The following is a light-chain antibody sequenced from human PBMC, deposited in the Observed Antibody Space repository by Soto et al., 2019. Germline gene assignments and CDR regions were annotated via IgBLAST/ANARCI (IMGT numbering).Light chain of an antibody. CDR2: DVS. J-gene: IGLJ1*01. Sequence: QSVLTQPASVSGSPGQSITISCTGTSSDVGGYNYVSWYQQHPGKAPKLMISDVSNRPSGVSNRFSGSKPGNTASLTISGLQAEDEADYYCSSYTSSSTYVFGTGTRSPS. CDR1: SSDVGGYNY. V-gene: IGLV2-14*01. CDR3: SSYTSSSTYV.